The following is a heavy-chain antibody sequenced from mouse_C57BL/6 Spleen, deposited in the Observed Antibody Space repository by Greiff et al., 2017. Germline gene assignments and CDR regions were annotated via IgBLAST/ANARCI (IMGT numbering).Heavy chain of an antibody. J-gene: IGHJ2*02. CDR2: INPSSGYT. CDR3: ARGITTVVAYYFDY. D-gene: IGHD1-1*01. CDR1: GYTFTSYW. V-gene: IGHV1-7*01. Sequence: QVQLQQSGAELAKPGASVKLSCKASGYTFTSYWMHWVKQRPGQGLEWIGYINPSSGYTTYNQKFKDKATLTADKSSSTAYMQLSSLTDEDSAVYYCARGITTVVAYYFDYWGQGTSLTVSS.